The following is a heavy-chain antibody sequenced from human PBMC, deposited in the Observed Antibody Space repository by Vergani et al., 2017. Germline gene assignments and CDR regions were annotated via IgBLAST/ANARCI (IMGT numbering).Heavy chain of an antibody. V-gene: IGHV4-39*07. D-gene: IGHD6-13*01. J-gene: IGHJ4*02. CDR1: GGSISSSSYY. CDR2: IYYSGST. Sequence: QLQLQESGPGLVKPSETLSLTCTVSGGSISSSSYYWGWIRQPPGKGLEWIGSIYYSGSTYYNPSLKSRVTISVDTSKNQFSLKLSSVTAADTAVYYCARGPIAAAGTEGLAAPNIEKFFFDYWGQGTLVTVSS. CDR3: ARGPIAAAGTEGLAAPNIEKFFFDY.